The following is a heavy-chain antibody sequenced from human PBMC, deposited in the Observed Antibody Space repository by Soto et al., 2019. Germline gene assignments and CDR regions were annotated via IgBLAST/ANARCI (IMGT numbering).Heavy chain of an antibody. CDR1: GWTFSGYT. V-gene: IGHV4-34*01. J-gene: IGHJ6*03. CDR3: ARVDTVVVVAATPYYYYMDV. Sequence: PSQTLSLTFVEYGWTFSGYTWSWSRQPPGKGLEWIGEINHSGSTNYNPSLKSRVTISVDTSKNQFSLRLSSVTAADTAVYYCARVDTVVVVAATPYYYYMDVWGKGTTVT. CDR2: INHSGST. D-gene: IGHD2-15*01.